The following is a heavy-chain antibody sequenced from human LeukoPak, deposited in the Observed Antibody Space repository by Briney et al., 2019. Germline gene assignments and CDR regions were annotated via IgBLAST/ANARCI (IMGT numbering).Heavy chain of an antibody. J-gene: IGHJ4*02. CDR3: ARNYNYGRYFFDS. V-gene: IGHV4-34*01. D-gene: IGHD3-10*01. CDR1: GGSFSGYY. CDR2: INRGGST. Sequence: SETLSLSCAVYGGSFSGYYLNWIRQPPGKGLEWIGEINRGGSTNYNPSLKSRITISVDTSKNQFSLKLTSVTAADTAVYYCARNYNYGRYFFDSWGKGTRATVSP.